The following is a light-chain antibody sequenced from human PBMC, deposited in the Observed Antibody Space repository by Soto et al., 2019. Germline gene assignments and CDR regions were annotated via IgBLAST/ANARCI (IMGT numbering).Light chain of an antibody. Sequence: EIVMTQSPATLSVSPGERATLSCRASQSVSSNLAWYQQKPGQAPRLLIYRASTRATGIPARFSGSGSGTEFTLTISSLQSEDFAVYYCQHYNNWPPWTFGQGTKVKIK. V-gene: IGKV3-15*01. J-gene: IGKJ1*01. CDR2: RAS. CDR3: QHYNNWPPWT. CDR1: QSVSSN.